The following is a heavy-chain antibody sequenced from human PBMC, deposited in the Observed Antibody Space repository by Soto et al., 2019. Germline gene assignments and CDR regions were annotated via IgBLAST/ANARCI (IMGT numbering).Heavy chain of an antibody. CDR3: AKDMAPPHDYGDYDAFDI. Sequence: GGSLRLSCAASGFTFDDYAMHWVRQAPGKGLEWVSGISWNSGSIGYADSVKGRFTISRDNAKNSLYLQMNSLRAEDTALYYCAKDMAPPHDYGDYDAFDIWGQGTMVTVSS. V-gene: IGHV3-9*01. CDR2: ISWNSGSI. CDR1: GFTFDDYA. D-gene: IGHD4-17*01. J-gene: IGHJ3*02.